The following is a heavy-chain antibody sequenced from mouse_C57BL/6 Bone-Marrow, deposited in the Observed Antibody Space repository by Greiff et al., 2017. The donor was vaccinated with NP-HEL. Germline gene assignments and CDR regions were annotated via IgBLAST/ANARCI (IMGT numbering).Heavy chain of an antibody. Sequence: VKLQQPGAELVKPGASVKMSCKASGYTFTSYWITWVKQRPGQGLEWIGDIYPGSGSTNYNEKFKSKATLTVDTSSSTAYMQLSSLTSEDSAVYYCARSSYGSSSGYFDYWGQGTTLTVSS. CDR3: ARSSYGSSSGYFDY. CDR2: IYPGSGST. J-gene: IGHJ2*01. CDR1: GYTFTSYW. V-gene: IGHV1-55*01. D-gene: IGHD1-1*01.